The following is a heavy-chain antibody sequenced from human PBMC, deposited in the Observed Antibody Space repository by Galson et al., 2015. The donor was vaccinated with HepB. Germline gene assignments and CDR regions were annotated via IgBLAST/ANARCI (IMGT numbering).Heavy chain of an antibody. V-gene: IGHV3-23*01. CDR2: ISGSSAST. J-gene: IGHJ4*02. CDR1: GFTFNRYA. Sequence: SLRLSCAASGFTFNRYAMSWVRQAPGKGLEWVSTISGSSASTYYTDSVKGRFTVSRDNSKDTLYLQMNTLRAEDTALYYCAKMMGWELPDNFDFWGQGTLVTVPS. D-gene: IGHD1-26*01. CDR3: AKMMGWELPDNFDF.